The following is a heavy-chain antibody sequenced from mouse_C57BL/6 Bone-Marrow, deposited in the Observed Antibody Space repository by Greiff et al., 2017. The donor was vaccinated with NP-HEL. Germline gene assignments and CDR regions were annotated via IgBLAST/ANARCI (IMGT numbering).Heavy chain of an antibody. CDR1: GYTFTSYW. CDR3: ATTVVAEYYYAMDY. D-gene: IGHD1-1*01. Sequence: QVHVKQPGTELVKPGASVKLSCKASGYTFTSYWMHWVKQRPGQGLEWIGNINPSNGGTNYNEKFKSKATLTVDKSSSTAYMQLSSLTSEDSAVYYCATTVVAEYYYAMDYWGQGTSVTVSS. CDR2: INPSNGGT. V-gene: IGHV1-53*01. J-gene: IGHJ4*01.